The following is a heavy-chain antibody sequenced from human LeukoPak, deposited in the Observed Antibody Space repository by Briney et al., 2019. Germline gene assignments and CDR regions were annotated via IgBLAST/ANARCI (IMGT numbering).Heavy chain of an antibody. J-gene: IGHJ6*03. CDR3: AKGPSITMIRGGQWCYYMDV. D-gene: IGHD3-10*01. V-gene: IGHV1-46*01. Sequence: ASVTVSCKASGYTFTNYDINWVRQAPGQGLEWMGLINPSGGSTNYAQKFQGRVTMTRDTSTSTVYMELSSLRSEDTAVYYCAKGPSITMIRGGQWCYYMDVWGKGTTVTISS. CDR1: GYTFTNYD. CDR2: INPSGGST.